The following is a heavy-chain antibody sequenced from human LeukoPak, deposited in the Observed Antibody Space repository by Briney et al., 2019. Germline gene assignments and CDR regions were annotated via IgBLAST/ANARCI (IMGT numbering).Heavy chain of an antibody. D-gene: IGHD5-18*01. CDR1: GGSFSGYY. CDR2: IYTSGST. J-gene: IGHJ4*02. Sequence: PSETLSLTCAVYGGSFSGYYWSWIRQPAGKGLEWVGRIYTSGSTNYNPSLKSRVTMSVDTSKNQFSLKLSSVTAADTAVYYCARDRSYGLLTYYFDYWGQGTLVTVSS. CDR3: ARDRSYGLLTYYFDY. V-gene: IGHV4-4*07.